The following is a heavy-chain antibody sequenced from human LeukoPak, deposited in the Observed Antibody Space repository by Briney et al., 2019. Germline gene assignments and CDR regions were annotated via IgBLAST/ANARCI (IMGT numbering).Heavy chain of an antibody. V-gene: IGHV4-30-4*01. CDR3: VRDFWKEKTTN. J-gene: IGHJ4*02. CDR1: GDSISSADYY. CDR2: IYYSGTT. Sequence: PSETLSLTCTVSGDSISSADYYWGWIRQPPGKGLEWIGYIYYSGTTYYNPSLNGRVAISVDTSKKQFSLKLSSVTAADTAVYYCVRDFWKEKTTNWGQGTLVTVSS. D-gene: IGHD3-3*01.